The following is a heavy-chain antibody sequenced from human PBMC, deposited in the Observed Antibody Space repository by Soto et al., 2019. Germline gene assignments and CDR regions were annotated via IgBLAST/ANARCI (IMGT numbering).Heavy chain of an antibody. CDR2: IYYSGST. V-gene: IGHV4-31*03. CDR1: GGSISSGGYY. D-gene: IGHD3-10*01. CDR3: ARGYYGSGSYYPDY. J-gene: IGHJ4*02. Sequence: SETLSLTCTVSGGSISSGGYYWSWIRQHPGKGLEWIGYIYYSGSTYYNPSLKSRVTISVDTSKNQFSLKLSSVTAADTAVYYCARGYYGSGSYYPDYWGQGTLVTVSS.